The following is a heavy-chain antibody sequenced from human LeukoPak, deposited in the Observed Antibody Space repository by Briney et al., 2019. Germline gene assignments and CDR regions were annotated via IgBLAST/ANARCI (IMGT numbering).Heavy chain of an antibody. CDR2: ISDSGSTT. CDR1: GFTFSSYA. CDR3: AKGGSSAYYYARGFDY. Sequence: GGSLRLSCAASGFTFSSYAMSWVRQAPGKGPEWVSGISDSGSTTYYVDSMKGRFTISRDNSKNTLYLQVNSLRAQDTAVYYCAKGGSSAYYYARGFDYWGQGTLVTVSS. D-gene: IGHD3-22*01. J-gene: IGHJ4*02. V-gene: IGHV3-23*01.